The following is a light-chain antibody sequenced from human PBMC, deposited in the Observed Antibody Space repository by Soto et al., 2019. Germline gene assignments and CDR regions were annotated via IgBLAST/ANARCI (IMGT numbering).Light chain of an antibody. CDR1: QTIGSS. CDR2: DAS. CDR3: QQYNTYSQA. V-gene: IGKV1-5*01. J-gene: IGKJ1*01. Sequence: DIPMTQSPSTLSASIGDRITITCRASQTIGSSLAWYQQKPGKAPNLLIFDASTLERGVPSRFSGSGSGTEFTLSISSLQPDDFATYYCQQYNTYSQAFGQGTKVEIK.